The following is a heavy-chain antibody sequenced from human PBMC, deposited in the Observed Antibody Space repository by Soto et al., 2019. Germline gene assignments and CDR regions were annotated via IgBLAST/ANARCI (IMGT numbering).Heavy chain of an antibody. V-gene: IGHV4-61*08. CDR3: AREARGVISGMDV. D-gene: IGHD3-10*01. Sequence: PSETLSLTCTVSGGSINSGDYHWSWIRQPPGKGLEWIGHISRSGSTNYNPSLKSRVTISVDTSKRQFSLKLSSVTAADTAVYYCAREARGVISGMDVWGQGTTVTVSS. CDR2: ISRSGST. CDR1: GGSINSGDYH. J-gene: IGHJ6*02.